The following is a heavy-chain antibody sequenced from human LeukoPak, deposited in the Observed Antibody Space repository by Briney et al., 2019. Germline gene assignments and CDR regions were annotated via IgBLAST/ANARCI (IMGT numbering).Heavy chain of an antibody. V-gene: IGHV3-23*01. CDR2: IGGSGTST. J-gene: IGHJ4*02. Sequence: GGSLRLSCAASGFTFSGCAMSWVRQAPGKGLEWVSGIGGSGTSTYYADSVKGRFTISRDNSKNTLYLQMNSLRAEDTAVYYCAKVGPGLEGFDYWGQGTLVTVSS. CDR1: GFTFSGCA. CDR3: AKVGPGLEGFDY.